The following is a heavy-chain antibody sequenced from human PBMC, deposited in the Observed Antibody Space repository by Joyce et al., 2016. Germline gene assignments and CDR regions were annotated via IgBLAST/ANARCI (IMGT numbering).Heavy chain of an antibody. D-gene: IGHD3-3*01. CDR3: ARGGHMAIFGTTRHYYDLDV. J-gene: IGHJ6*02. V-gene: IGHV4-34*02. Sequence: QVQVQQWGAGLLKHSETLYLTCAVYGDSFSTHYWTWVRQSPATGLEWIGEVNHRGTTNYRPSLKSRVAISVDTSKSQLTLNLTSVTAADTAVYYCARGGHMAIFGTTRHYYDLDVWGQGTTVVVSS. CDR2: VNHRGTT. CDR1: GDSFSTHY.